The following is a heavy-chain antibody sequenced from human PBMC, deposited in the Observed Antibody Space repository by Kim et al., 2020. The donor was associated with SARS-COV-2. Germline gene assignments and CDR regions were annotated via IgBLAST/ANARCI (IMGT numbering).Heavy chain of an antibody. CDR3: ARSRELDV. CDR2: GGNT. J-gene: IGHJ6*02. V-gene: IGHV3-74*01. Sequence: GGNTIHADSVKGRFTVSRDNAKNTLYLQMNSLRAEDTAVYYCARSRELDVWGQGTTVTVSS. D-gene: IGHD2-2*01.